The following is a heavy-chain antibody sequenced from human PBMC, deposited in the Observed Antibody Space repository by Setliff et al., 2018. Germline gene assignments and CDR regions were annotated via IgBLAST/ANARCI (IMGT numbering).Heavy chain of an antibody. CDR3: AVTSLAVAGTDAFDF. D-gene: IGHD6-19*01. J-gene: IGHJ3*01. Sequence: GGSLRLSCAASGFTFSSCSMSWVRQAPGKGLEWVSNISSIGIAIFYADSVKGRFTISRDNAKNSLYLQMDSLRPEDTAVYYCAVTSLAVAGTDAFDFWGQGSMVTV. CDR1: GFTFSSCS. V-gene: IGHV3-48*04. CDR2: ISSIGIAI.